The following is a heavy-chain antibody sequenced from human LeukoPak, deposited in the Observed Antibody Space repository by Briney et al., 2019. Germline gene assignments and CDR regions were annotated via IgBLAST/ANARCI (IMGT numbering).Heavy chain of an antibody. J-gene: IGHJ4*02. Sequence: GASVKVSCRASGYTFTGYYMHWVRQAPGQGLEWMGWINPNSGGTNYAQKFQGRVTMTRDTSISTAYMELSRLRSDDTAVYYCARDFEDATTFDYWGQGTLVTVSS. V-gene: IGHV1-2*02. CDR3: ARDFEDATTFDY. CDR2: INPNSGGT. D-gene: IGHD1-26*01. CDR1: GYTFTGYY.